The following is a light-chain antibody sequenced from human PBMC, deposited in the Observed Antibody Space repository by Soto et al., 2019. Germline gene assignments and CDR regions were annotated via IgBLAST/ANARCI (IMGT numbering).Light chain of an antibody. CDR1: QSVLYSSNNKNY. V-gene: IGKV4-1*01. CDR2: WAS. Sequence: DIVMTQSPDSLAVSLGERATINCKSSQSVLYSSNNKNYLAWYQQKPGQPPKLLIYWASTRESGVPDRFSGSGSETDFTRTISSLQAEDVAVYYCQQYYSTPLTFGGGTKVEIK. CDR3: QQYYSTPLT. J-gene: IGKJ4*01.